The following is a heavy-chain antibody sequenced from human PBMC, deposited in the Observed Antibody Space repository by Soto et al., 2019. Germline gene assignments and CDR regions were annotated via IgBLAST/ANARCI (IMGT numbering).Heavy chain of an antibody. D-gene: IGHD3-16*01. V-gene: IGHV1-69*01. CDR1: RDTFNKYA. J-gene: IGHJ6*02. CDR3: ARGETYLGV. Sequence: QVQLVQSGAEVKKPGSSVKGSCKTSRDTFNKYAFNWVRQAPGQGLEWMGWIIPIFSSRNYAEKFQGRVTITADDSTSTAYMELRSLRFEDTAVYYCARGETYLGVWGQGTTATVSS. CDR2: IIPIFSSR.